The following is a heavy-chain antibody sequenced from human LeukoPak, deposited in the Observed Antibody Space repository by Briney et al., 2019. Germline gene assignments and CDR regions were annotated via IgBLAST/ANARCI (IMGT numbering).Heavy chain of an antibody. CDR2: LSGDGSDT. CDR3: STDRKFDRAASQDAFDI. CDR1: GFPFSTFP. J-gene: IGHJ3*02. V-gene: IGHV3-23*01. D-gene: IGHD1-14*01. Sequence: GGSLRLSGQASGFPFSTFPMSWVRQAPGKGLEWVSTLSGDGSDTYYADSVKGRFTISRDTSKNTLFLQMNSLRADDTAIYYCSTDRKFDRAASQDAFDIWGQGTMVTVSS.